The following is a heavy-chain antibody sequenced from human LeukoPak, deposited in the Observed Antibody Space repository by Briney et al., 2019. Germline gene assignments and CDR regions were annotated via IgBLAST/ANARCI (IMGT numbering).Heavy chain of an antibody. Sequence: GGSLRLSCAASGFTFSSYDMYWVRQATGKGLEWVSVIGTAGDTYYPGSVKGRFTISRENAKNSLYLQMNSLRAEDTAVYYCPAKDFDYWGQGTLVTVSS. J-gene: IGHJ4*02. CDR3: PAKDFDY. V-gene: IGHV3-13*01. CDR1: GFTFSSYD. CDR2: IGTAGDT.